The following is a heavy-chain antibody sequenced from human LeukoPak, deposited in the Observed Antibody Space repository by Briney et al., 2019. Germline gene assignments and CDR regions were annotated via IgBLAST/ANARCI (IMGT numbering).Heavy chain of an antibody. CDR2: IRYDGSNK. CDR3: AKDGLPYGLVSALQH. J-gene: IGHJ1*01. CDR1: GFTFSSYG. Sequence: PGGSLRLSCAASGFTFSSYGMHWIRKAPGKGLDWVAFIRYDGSNKYYADSVKGRFTISRDNSKNTLYLQMNSLRAEDTAVYYCAKDGLPYGLVSALQHWGQGTLVTVSS. V-gene: IGHV3-30*02. D-gene: IGHD3/OR15-3a*01.